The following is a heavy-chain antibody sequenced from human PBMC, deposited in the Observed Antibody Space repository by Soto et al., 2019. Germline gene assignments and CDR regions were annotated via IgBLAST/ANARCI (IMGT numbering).Heavy chain of an antibody. CDR2: MNPNSGNT. CDR3: ARMVTYSYGQDAFDI. J-gene: IGHJ3*02. V-gene: IGHV1-8*01. D-gene: IGHD5-18*01. Sequence: GPSVKVSCKASGYTFTSYDINWVRQATGQGLEWMGWMNPNSGNTGYAQKFQGRVTMTRNTSISTAYMELSSLRSEDTAVYYCARMVTYSYGQDAFDIWGQGTMVTVSS. CDR1: GYTFTSYD.